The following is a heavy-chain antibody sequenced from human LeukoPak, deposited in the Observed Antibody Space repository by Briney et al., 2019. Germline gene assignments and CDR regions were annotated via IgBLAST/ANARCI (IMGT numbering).Heavy chain of an antibody. J-gene: IGHJ6*02. CDR3: ARSSPPHCSSTSCYYYYGMDV. D-gene: IGHD2-2*01. V-gene: IGHV7-4-1*02. Sequence: ASVKVSCKASGYTFTSYAMNWVRQAPGQGLEWMGWINTNTGNPTYAQGFTGRFVFSLDTSVSTAYLQISSLKAEDTAVCYCARSSPPHCSSTSCYYYYGMDVWGQGTTVTVSS. CDR1: GYTFTSYA. CDR2: INTNTGNP.